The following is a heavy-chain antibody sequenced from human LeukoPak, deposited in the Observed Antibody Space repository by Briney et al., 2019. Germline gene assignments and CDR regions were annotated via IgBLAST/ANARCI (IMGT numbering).Heavy chain of an antibody. V-gene: IGHV3-30*04. CDR3: ARDFKRGSVAVQVDY. J-gene: IGHJ4*02. D-gene: IGHD6-19*01. CDR1: GFTFSSYA. Sequence: PGGSLRLSCAASGFTFSSYAMRWVRQAPGKGLEWVAVISYDGSNKYYADSVKGRFTISRDNSKNTLYVQMNSLRAEDTAVYYCARDFKRGSVAVQVDYWGQGTLVTVSS. CDR2: ISYDGSNK.